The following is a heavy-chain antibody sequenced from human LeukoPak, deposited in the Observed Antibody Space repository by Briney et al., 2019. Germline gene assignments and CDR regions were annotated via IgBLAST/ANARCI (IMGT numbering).Heavy chain of an antibody. J-gene: IGHJ6*02. CDR2: ISGSGDST. V-gene: IGHV3-23*01. CDR1: GFTFSSYA. D-gene: IGHD1-1*01. Sequence: GGSLRLSCAASGFTFSSYAMSWVRQAPGKGLDWVSAISGSGDSTYYADSVKGRFTISRDNSKNTLFLQMNSLRAEDTAVYFCARHDLNRSTSYYGMDVWGQGTTVAVSS. CDR3: ARHDLNRSTSYYGMDV.